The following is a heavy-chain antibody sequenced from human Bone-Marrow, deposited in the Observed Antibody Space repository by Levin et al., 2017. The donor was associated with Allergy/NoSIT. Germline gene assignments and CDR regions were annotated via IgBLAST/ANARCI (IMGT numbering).Heavy chain of an antibody. Sequence: GGSLRLSCAASGFTFSSYAMSWVRQAPGKGLEWVSSISGSGTITHYAESVKGRFTISRDISKNMLHLQMNSLRAEDAAIYFCAKEGLAVAGYYFDSWGQATLVTVSS. V-gene: IGHV3-23*01. J-gene: IGHJ4*02. CDR1: GFTFSSYA. D-gene: IGHD6-19*01. CDR3: AKEGLAVAGYYFDS. CDR2: ISGSGTIT.